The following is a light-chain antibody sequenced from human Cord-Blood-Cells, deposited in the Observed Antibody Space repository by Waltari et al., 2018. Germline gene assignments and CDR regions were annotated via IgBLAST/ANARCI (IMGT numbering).Light chain of an antibody. CDR3: CSYAGSSTL. CDR2: EGS. CDR1: SSDVGSYNL. J-gene: IGLJ2*01. Sequence: QSALTQPASVSGSPGQSITLSCPGTSSDVGSYNLVSCYQQHPGKAPKLMIYEGSKRPSGVSNRFSGSKSGNTASLTISGLQAEDEADYYCCSYAGSSTLFGGGTKLTVL. V-gene: IGLV2-23*01.